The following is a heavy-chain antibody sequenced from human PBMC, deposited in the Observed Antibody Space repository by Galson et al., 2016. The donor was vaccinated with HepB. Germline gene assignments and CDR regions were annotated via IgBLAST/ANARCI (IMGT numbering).Heavy chain of an antibody. CDR3: VGAWDSGGWFPTFDAFDL. Sequence: SLRLSCAASGFTFSSYSMNWFRQAPGKGLEWVSFISGSKSFSFYEDSVRARFTIPRDNAKNPVFLQMNSLRAEDTALYYCVGAWDSGGWFPTFDAFDLWGQGTMVTVSS. CDR2: ISGSKSFS. J-gene: IGHJ3*01. V-gene: IGHV3-21*01. D-gene: IGHD6-19*01. CDR1: GFTFSSYS.